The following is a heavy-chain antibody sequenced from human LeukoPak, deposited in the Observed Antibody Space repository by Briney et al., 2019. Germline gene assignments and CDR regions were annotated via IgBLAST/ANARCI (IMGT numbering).Heavy chain of an antibody. J-gene: IGHJ4*02. CDR3: ARMGSSGWYFDY. Sequence: GGSLRLSCAASGFTFSSYGMHWVRQAPGKGLEWVAVIWYDGSNKYYADSVKGRFTISRDNSKNTLYLQMNSLRAEDTAVYYCARMGSSGWYFDYWGQGTLVTVSS. V-gene: IGHV3-33*01. CDR2: IWYDGSNK. CDR1: GFTFSSYG. D-gene: IGHD6-19*01.